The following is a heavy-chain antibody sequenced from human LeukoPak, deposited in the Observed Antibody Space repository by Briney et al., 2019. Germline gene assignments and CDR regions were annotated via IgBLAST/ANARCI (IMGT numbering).Heavy chain of an antibody. CDR2: IHFRDSET. D-gene: IGHD2-15*01. CDR1: GQSFTNYW. V-gene: IGHV5-51*01. CDR3: ARQVDYGMDV. Sequence: GESLKISCQGSGQSFTNYWIGWVRQMPGKGLEWMAFIHFRDSETRYRPSFQGQVTISADKSVSIVYLQWSSLKASDSAIYYCARQVDYGMDVWGQGTTVTVSS. J-gene: IGHJ6*02.